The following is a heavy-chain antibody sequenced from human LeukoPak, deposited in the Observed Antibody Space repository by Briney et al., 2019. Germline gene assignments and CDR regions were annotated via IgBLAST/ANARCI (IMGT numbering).Heavy chain of an antibody. J-gene: IGHJ4*02. Sequence: GGSLRLSCVASGFTFRSYSMNWVRQAPGKGLEWVSYISGSGNTIYYADSVKGRFTISRDNTENSLYLQMNSLRAEDTAVYYCARDDIQLWLQPKYFEFWGQGTLVTVSS. D-gene: IGHD5-18*01. V-gene: IGHV3-48*04. CDR1: GFTFRSYS. CDR3: ARDDIQLWLQPKYFEF. CDR2: ISGSGNTI.